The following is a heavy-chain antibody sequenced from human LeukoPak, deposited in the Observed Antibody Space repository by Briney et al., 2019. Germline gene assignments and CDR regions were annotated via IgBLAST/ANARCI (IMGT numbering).Heavy chain of an antibody. CDR1: GFTFSGYA. D-gene: IGHD3-3*01. Sequence: GGSLRLSCAASGFTFSGYATSWVRQAPGKGLEWVSAISGSGGSTYYADSVKGRFTISRDNSKNTLYLQMNSLRAEDTAVYYCAKDPDFWSGYYTLVRVWGQGTTVTVSS. V-gene: IGHV3-23*01. CDR3: AKDPDFWSGYYTLVRV. CDR2: ISGSGGST. J-gene: IGHJ6*02.